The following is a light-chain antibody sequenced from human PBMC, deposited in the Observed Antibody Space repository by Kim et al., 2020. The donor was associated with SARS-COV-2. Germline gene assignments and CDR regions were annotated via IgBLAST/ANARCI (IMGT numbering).Light chain of an antibody. CDR3: QQYTNWPPT. J-gene: IGKJ1*01. CDR2: GAS. Sequence: VSPGDRATLSCTASQSVSSNLAWYQQKPGQAPRLLIYGASTRATGIPARFSGSGSGTEFTLTISSLQSEDFAVYSCQQYTNWPPTFGQGTKVDIK. CDR1: QSVSSN. V-gene: IGKV3-15*01.